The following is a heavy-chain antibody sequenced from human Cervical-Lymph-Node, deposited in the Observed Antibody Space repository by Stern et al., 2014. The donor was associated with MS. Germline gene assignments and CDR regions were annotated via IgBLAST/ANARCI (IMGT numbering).Heavy chain of an antibody. Sequence: QMQLVQSGPEVKKPGASVMVSCKTSGYTFTNYYIHWVRQAPGQGLEWMGIINPNGSVTASAQKFQGRLTMTRATSTNTVYMRLITLTSEDTAMYYCTRAVGGVGREWGQGTLVFVSS. D-gene: IGHD3-16*01. CDR3: TRAVGGVGRE. J-gene: IGHJ4*02. V-gene: IGHV1-46*01. CDR1: GYTFTNYY. CDR2: INPNGSVT.